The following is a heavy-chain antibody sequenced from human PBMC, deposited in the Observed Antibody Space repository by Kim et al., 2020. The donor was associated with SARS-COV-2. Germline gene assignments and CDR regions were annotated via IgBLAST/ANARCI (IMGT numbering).Heavy chain of an antibody. CDR1: GGSISSGGYY. V-gene: IGHV4-31*03. CDR2: IYYSGST. J-gene: IGHJ5*02. D-gene: IGHD2-15*01. CDR3: SRGGRISTNWFDP. Sequence: SETLSPTCTVSGGSISSGGYYWSWIRQHPGKGLEWIGYIYYSGSTYYNPSLKSRFTISVDMSKNQFSLKLSSVTAADTAVYYCSRGGRISTNWFDPWGQG.